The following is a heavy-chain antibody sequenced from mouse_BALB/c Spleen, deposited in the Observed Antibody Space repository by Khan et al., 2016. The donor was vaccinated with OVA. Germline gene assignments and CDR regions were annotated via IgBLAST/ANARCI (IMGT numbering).Heavy chain of an antibody. J-gene: IGHJ2*01. CDR1: GYSITSGYG. D-gene: IGHD1-2*01. V-gene: IGHV3-2*02. CDR3: ARTARIKY. Sequence: VQLKQSGPGLVKPSQSLSLTCTVTGYSITSGYGWNWIRQFPGNHLEWMGYISYSGSTNYNPSLKSRISLTRDTSKNQFFLQLNSVTTEDTATYYCARTARIKYWGQGTTLTVSS. CDR2: ISYSGST.